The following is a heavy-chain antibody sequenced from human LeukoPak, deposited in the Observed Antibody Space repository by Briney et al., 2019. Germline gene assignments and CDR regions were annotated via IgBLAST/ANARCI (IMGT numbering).Heavy chain of an antibody. CDR2: ISGSGGST. V-gene: IGHV3-23*01. CDR3: AKLPNYDFWSGYADAFDI. D-gene: IGHD3-3*01. J-gene: IGHJ3*02. Sequence: GGSLRLSCAASGFTFSSYAMSWVRQAPGKGLEWVSAISGSGGSTYYADSVKGRFTISRDNSKNTLYLQMNSLRAEDTAVYYCAKLPNYDFWSGYADAFDIWGQGTMVTVSS. CDR1: GFTFSSYA.